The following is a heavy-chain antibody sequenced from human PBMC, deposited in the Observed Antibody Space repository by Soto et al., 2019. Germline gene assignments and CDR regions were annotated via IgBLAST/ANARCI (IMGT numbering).Heavy chain of an antibody. V-gene: IGHV4-39*01. CDR2: IYYSGST. CDR3: ARHSPYSSSWYYDYYYGMNV. D-gene: IGHD6-13*01. Sequence: SETLSLTCAVSGGSISSGGYYWSWIRPHPGKGLEWIGYIYYSGSTYYNPSLKSRVTISVDTSKNQFSLKLSSVTAADTAVYYCARHSPYSSSWYYDYYYGMNVWGQGTTVTVSS. CDR1: GGSISSGGYY. J-gene: IGHJ6*02.